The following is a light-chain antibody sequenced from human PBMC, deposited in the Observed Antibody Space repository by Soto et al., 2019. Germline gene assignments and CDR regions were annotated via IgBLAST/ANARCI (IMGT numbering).Light chain of an antibody. CDR1: SSDVGSYNL. V-gene: IGLV2-23*02. Sequence: QSVLTQPASVSGSPGQSITISCTGTSSDVGSYNLVSWYQQHPGKAPKLMIYEVSKRPSGVSNRFSGSKSGNTASLTISGLQAEDESDYYCCSYAGSSTPTVFGTGTKLTVL. CDR3: CSYAGSSTPTV. CDR2: EVS. J-gene: IGLJ1*01.